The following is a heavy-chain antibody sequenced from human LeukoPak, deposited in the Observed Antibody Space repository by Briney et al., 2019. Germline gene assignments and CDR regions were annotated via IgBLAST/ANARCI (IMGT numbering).Heavy chain of an antibody. CDR2: INQDGSQK. D-gene: IGHD4-23*01. Sequence: GGSLRLSCAASGFTFSSYWMSWVRQAPGKGLEWVANINQDGSQKYYVDSLRGRFTISRDNAKNSLFLQTNSLRAEDTAVYYCARDVHGGAFDYWGQGTLVTVSS. J-gene: IGHJ4*02. CDR3: ARDVHGGAFDY. V-gene: IGHV3-7*01. CDR1: GFTFSSYW.